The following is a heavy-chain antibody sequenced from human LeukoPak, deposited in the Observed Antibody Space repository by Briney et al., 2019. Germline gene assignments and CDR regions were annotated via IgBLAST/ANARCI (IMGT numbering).Heavy chain of an antibody. CDR2: IYYSGRT. CDR1: RGSISSSSYY. CDR3: ARIEYSSSCDY. Sequence: SETQSLTCSVSRGSISSSSYYWGWIRQPPGKGLEWIGSIYYSGRTYYNPSLKSRVTISVDTSKNHFSLKLSSVTAADTAVYYCARIEYSSSCDYWGQGALVTVSS. D-gene: IGHD6-6*01. J-gene: IGHJ4*02. V-gene: IGHV4-39*07.